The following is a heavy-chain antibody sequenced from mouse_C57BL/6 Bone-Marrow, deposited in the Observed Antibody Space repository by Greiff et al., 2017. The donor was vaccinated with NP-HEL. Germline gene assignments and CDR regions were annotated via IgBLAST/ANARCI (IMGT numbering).Heavy chain of an antibody. CDR1: GFTFSSYA. Sequence: EVMLVESGGGLVKPGGSLKLSCAASGFTFSSYAMSWVRQTPEKRLEWVATISDGGSYTYYPDNVKGRFTISRDNAKNNLYLQMSHLKSEDTAMYYCARDLRRGFDYWGQGTTLTVSS. D-gene: IGHD2-12*01. CDR2: ISDGGSYT. J-gene: IGHJ2*01. CDR3: ARDLRRGFDY. V-gene: IGHV5-4*01.